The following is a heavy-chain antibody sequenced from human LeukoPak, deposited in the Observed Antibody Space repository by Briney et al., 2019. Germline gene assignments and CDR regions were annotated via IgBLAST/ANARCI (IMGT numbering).Heavy chain of an antibody. V-gene: IGHV3-23*01. Sequence: GGSLRLSCTASEFIFSSYAMSWVRQAPGKGLEWVSVISGAGGSTNYADSVRGRFTISRDNSKNTLYLQMNSLRAEDTAVYYCALIGYGFDYWGQGTLVTVSS. D-gene: IGHD5-12*01. J-gene: IGHJ4*02. CDR2: ISGAGGST. CDR1: EFIFSSYA. CDR3: ALIGYGFDY.